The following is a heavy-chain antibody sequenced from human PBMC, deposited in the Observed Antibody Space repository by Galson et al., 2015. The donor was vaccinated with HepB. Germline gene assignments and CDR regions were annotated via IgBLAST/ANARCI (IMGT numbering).Heavy chain of an antibody. V-gene: IGHV3-30*18. CDR2: ISYDGSNK. CDR1: GFTFSSYG. D-gene: IGHD4-23*01. CDR3: AKDRAGGNWGEHFDY. J-gene: IGHJ4*02. Sequence: SLRLSCAASGFTFSSYGMHWVRQAPGKGLEWVAVISYDGSNKYYADSVKGRFTISRDNSKNTLYLQMNSLRAEDTAVYYCAKDRAGGNWGEHFDYWGQGTLVTVSS.